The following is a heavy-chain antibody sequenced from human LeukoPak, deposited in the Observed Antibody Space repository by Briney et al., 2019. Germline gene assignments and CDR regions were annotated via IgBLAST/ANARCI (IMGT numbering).Heavy chain of an antibody. CDR1: GFTFSSYW. V-gene: IGHV3-7*01. CDR3: ARRRDGYNSYYFDY. Sequence: GGSLRLSCAASGFTFSSYWMSWVRQAPGKGLEWVANIKQDGSEKYYVDSVKGRFTISGDNAKNSLYLQMNSLRAEDTAVYYCARRRDGYNSYYFDYWGQGTLVTVSS. D-gene: IGHD5-24*01. J-gene: IGHJ4*02. CDR2: IKQDGSEK.